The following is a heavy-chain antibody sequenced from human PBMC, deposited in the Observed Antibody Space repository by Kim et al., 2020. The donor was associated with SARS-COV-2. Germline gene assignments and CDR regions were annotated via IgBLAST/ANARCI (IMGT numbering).Heavy chain of an antibody. CDR3: AKVGATAASFNV. J-gene: IGHJ4*02. Sequence: YYADCVKGRFTIAKDDSKNTLYLQIDGLRAGDTAVDYCAKVGATAASFNVWGQGTLVTVSS. D-gene: IGHD1-26*01. V-gene: IGHV3-23*01.